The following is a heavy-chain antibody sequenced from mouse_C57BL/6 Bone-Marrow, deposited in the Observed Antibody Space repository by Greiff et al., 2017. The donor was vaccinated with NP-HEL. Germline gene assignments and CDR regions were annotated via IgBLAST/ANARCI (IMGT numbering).Heavy chain of an antibody. CDR1: GYTFTNYW. V-gene: IGHV1-63*01. J-gene: IGHJ2*02. D-gene: IGHD1-1*01. Sequence: QVQLQQSGAELVRPGTSVKMSCKASGYTFTNYWIGWAKQRPGHGLEWIGDIYPGGGYTKYNEKFKGKATLTADKSSSTAYMQFSSLSSVDSAISCCTRSDYGSREAIDYWGQGTSLTVSS. CDR2: IYPGGGYT. CDR3: TRSDYGSREAIDY.